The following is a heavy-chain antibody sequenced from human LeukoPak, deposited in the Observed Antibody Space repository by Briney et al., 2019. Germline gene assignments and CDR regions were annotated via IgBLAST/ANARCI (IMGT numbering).Heavy chain of an antibody. CDR1: GFTLSNFA. J-gene: IGHJ4*02. D-gene: IGHD6-13*01. CDR2: IYSGGST. V-gene: IGHV3-66*01. CDR3: ASSWQLVPY. Sequence: GGSLRLSCAASGFTLSNFAMSWVRQAPGKGLEWVSVIYSGGSTYYADSVKGRFTISRDNSKNTLYLQMNSLRAEDTAVYYCASSWQLVPYWGQGTLVTVSS.